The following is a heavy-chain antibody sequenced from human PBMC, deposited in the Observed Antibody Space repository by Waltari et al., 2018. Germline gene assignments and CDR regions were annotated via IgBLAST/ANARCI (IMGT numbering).Heavy chain of an antibody. CDR1: GGSISSSNW. CDR2: IYHSGTT. J-gene: IGHJ4*02. CDR3: ARQELLLPFDY. Sequence: QVQLQESGPGLVKPSGTLSLTCAVSGGSISSSNWWSWVRQPPGKGLEWIGEIYHSGTTSYNPSRKSRVTISVDTSKNQFSLKLSSVTAADTAVYYCARQELLLPFDYWGQGTLVTVSS. D-gene: IGHD1-26*01. V-gene: IGHV4-4*02.